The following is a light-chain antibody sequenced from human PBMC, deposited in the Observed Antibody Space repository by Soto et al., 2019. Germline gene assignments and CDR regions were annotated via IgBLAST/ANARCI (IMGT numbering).Light chain of an antibody. CDR2: GAS. Sequence: ETVMTQSPATLSVSPGERATLSCRASQSVSSNLAWYQQKPGQAPRLLIYGASTRATGIPARFSGSGSGTEFTLTISSLQSEDFAVYYCQQRSNWPPLTFGGGTKVDIK. CDR3: QQRSNWPPLT. CDR1: QSVSSN. V-gene: IGKV3-15*01. J-gene: IGKJ4*01.